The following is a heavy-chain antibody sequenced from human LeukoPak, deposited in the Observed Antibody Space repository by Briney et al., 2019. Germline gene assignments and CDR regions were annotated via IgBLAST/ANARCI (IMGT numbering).Heavy chain of an antibody. CDR3: ARQELYSLRFYDGVDV. CDR2: IYPGDSDT. D-gene: IGHD3-10*01. CDR1: GYSFTNYW. Sequence: GESLKISCKGSGYSFTNYWIGWVRQMPGKGLEWMGIIYPGDSDTRYSPSFQGQVTISADKSISTAYLQWSSLTASDSAMYYCARQELYSLRFYDGVDVWGQGTTVTVSS. V-gene: IGHV5-51*01. J-gene: IGHJ6*02.